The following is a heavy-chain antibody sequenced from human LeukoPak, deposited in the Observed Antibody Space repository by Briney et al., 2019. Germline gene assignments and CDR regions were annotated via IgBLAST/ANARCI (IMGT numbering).Heavy chain of an antibody. CDR2: ISYDGSNK. J-gene: IGHJ3*02. CDR3: AKYDSRAWGAFDI. D-gene: IGHD3-22*01. V-gene: IGHV3-30-3*02. Sequence: PGGSLRLSCAASGFTFSSYAMHWVRQAPGKGLEWVAVISYDGSNKYYADSVKGRFTISRDNSKNTLYLQMNSLRAEDTAVYYCAKYDSRAWGAFDIWGQGTMVTVSS. CDR1: GFTFSSYA.